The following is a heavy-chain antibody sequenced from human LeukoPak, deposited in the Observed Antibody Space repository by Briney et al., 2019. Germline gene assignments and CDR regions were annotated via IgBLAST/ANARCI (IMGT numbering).Heavy chain of an antibody. CDR2: IDRSGGDT. D-gene: IGHD6-19*01. CDR3: AKVTGQWLVRGYFDY. CDR1: GFTFSDYA. Sequence: GGSLRLSCAVSGFTFSDYALSLVRQAPGEGLEWVSAIDRSGGDTYYADSVKGRFSISRDNSQNTLYLQMNSLRAEDTAVYYCAKVTGQWLVRGYFDYWGQGTLVTVSS. J-gene: IGHJ4*02. V-gene: IGHV3-23*01.